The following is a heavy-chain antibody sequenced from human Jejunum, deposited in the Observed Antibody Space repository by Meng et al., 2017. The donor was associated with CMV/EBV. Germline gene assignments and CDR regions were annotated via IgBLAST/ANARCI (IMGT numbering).Heavy chain of an antibody. CDR1: GVNCKDYW. V-gene: IGHV3-7*04. J-gene: IGHJ4*02. CDR2: IRYDGGER. Sequence: LKISCAASGVNCKDYWMDWVRQAPGRGLEWGANIRYDGGERYYVNSVEGRFFIYRDNARNTLYLQMNSLRGDDSAIYYCTRALDYWGQGTPVTVSS. CDR3: TRALDY.